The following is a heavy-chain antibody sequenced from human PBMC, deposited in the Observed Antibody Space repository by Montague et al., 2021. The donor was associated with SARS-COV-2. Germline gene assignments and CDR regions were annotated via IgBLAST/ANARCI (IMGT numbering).Heavy chain of an antibody. Sequence: SETLSLTCAVYGGSFSGYDWTWIRQSPGKGLEWIGEITDNGSTKYNPSLKSRVTVSSDTSKNQFSLKLKPVTAADTAVYYCARGRVEITMMAVVFTGGIYYFDHWGRGTLVIVSS. D-gene: IGHD3-22*01. J-gene: IGHJ4*02. V-gene: IGHV4-34*01. CDR1: GGSFSGYD. CDR3: ARGRVEITMMAVVFTGGIYYFDH. CDR2: ITDNGST.